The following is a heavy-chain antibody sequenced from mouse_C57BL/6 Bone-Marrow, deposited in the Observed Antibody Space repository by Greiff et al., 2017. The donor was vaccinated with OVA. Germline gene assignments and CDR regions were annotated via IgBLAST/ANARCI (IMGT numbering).Heavy chain of an antibody. J-gene: IGHJ1*03. V-gene: IGHV10-1*01. Sequence: EVQLVESGGGLVQPKGSLKLSCAASGFSFNTYAMNWVRQAPGKGLEWVARIRSKSNNYATYYADSVKDRFTISRDDSESMLYLQMNNLKTEDTAMYYCVRRGIYYYGSYWYFDVWGTGTTVTVSS. CDR1: GFSFNTYA. CDR3: VRRGIYYYGSYWYFDV. D-gene: IGHD1-1*01. CDR2: IRSKSNNYAT.